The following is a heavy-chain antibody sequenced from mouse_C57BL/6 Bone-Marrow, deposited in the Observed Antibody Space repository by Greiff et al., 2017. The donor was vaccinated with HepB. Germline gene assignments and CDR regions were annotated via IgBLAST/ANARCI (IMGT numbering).Heavy chain of an antibody. J-gene: IGHJ2*01. CDR2: IDPETGGT. Sequence: QVQLQQSGAELVRPGASVTLSCKASGYTFTDYEMHWVKQTPVHGLEWIGAIDPETGGTAYNQKFKGKAILTADKSSSTAYMEVRSLTSEDSAVYYCTRGGAYYYGRSGGSYWGQGTTLTVSS. CDR1: GYTFTDYE. V-gene: IGHV1-15*01. D-gene: IGHD1-1*01. CDR3: TRGGAYYYGRSGGSY.